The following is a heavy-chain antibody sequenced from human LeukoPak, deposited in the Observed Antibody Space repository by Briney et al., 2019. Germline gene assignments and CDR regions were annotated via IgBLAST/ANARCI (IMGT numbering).Heavy chain of an antibody. V-gene: IGHV4-39*01. J-gene: IGHJ6*02. Sequence: SETLSLTCTVSGGPISSSSYYWGWVRQPPGKGLEWIGSIYYSGSTYYNPSLKSRVTISVDTSKNQFSLKLSSVTAADTAVYYCARQGESSSWYADYYYYYGMDVWGQGTTVTVSS. CDR3: ARQGESSSWYADYYYYYGMDV. CDR1: GGPISSSSYY. CDR2: IYYSGST. D-gene: IGHD6-13*01.